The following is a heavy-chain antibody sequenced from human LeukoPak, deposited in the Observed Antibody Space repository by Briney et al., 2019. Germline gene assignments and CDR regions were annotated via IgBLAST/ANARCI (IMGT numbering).Heavy chain of an antibody. Sequence: SETLSLTCTLNGDSLNGSHWSWIRQPPGKGLEWIGEINQSGGTHYNPALWSRLTISTDTSKNKFSLQLTSVTAADTGVYFCARVSDIMISFGGAISYFDYWGQGALVTVSS. CDR3: ARVSDIMISFGGAISYFDY. CDR2: INQSGGT. V-gene: IGHV4-34*01. J-gene: IGHJ4*02. D-gene: IGHD3-16*02. CDR1: GDSLNGSH.